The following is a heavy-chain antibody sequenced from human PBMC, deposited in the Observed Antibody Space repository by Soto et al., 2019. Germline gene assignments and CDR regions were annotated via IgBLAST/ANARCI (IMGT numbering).Heavy chain of an antibody. D-gene: IGHD3-3*01. J-gene: IGHJ4*02. V-gene: IGHV3-7*03. CDR2: IKPDGSEE. CDR1: GFTFRSYW. Sequence: GSLRLSCATSGFTFRSYWMTWVRQAPGKGPEWVANIKPDGSEEQYVDSVKGRFTVSRDNAKKSLDLQMNSLRVEDTAVYYCARAEDYDFWSGPPKYFDNWGQGTQVTVSS. CDR3: ARAEDYDFWSGPPKYFDN.